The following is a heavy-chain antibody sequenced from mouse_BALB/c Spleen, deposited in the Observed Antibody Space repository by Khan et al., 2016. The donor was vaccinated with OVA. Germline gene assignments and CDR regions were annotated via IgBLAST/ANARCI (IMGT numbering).Heavy chain of an antibody. CDR3: AYSLLLYAMDY. CDR2: IDPANGNT. V-gene: IGHV14-3*02. CDR1: GFNIKNTY. D-gene: IGHD1-2*01. J-gene: IGHJ4*01. Sequence: EVQLQESGAEFVKPGASVRLSCTASGFNIKNTYIHWVKQRPEQGLEWIGRIDPANGNTKYDPKFQGKATITADTSSNTAYLQLSSLTSEDTAVYYFAYSLLLYAMDYWGQGTSVTVSS.